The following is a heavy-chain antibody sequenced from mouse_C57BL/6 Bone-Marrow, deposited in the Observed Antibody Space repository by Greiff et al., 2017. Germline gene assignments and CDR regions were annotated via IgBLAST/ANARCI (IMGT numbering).Heavy chain of an antibody. CDR2: IYPRSGNT. Sequence: QVQLQQSGAELARPGASVKLSCKASGYTFTSYGISWVKQRTGQGLEWIGEIYPRSGNTYYNEKFKGKATLTADKSSSTAYMELRSLTSEDSAVYFCAYYRGYYAMDYGGRGTGVTVSA. V-gene: IGHV1-81*01. D-gene: IGHD1-1*01. CDR1: GYTFTSYG. J-gene: IGHJ4*01. CDR3: AYYRGYYAMDY.